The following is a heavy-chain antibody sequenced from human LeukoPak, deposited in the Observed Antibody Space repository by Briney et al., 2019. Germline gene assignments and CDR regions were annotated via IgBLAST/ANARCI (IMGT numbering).Heavy chain of an antibody. D-gene: IGHD3-10*01. J-gene: IGHJ4*02. CDR2: IRGSGGST. CDR1: GFTFSSYA. V-gene: IGHV3-23*01. Sequence: GGSLRLSCAASGFTFSSYAMSWVRQAPGKGLEWVSAIRGSGGSTYYADSVKGRFTISRHNSKNTLYLQMNSLRAEDTAVYYCAKDGREVRPMVRGVISHFDYWGQGTLVTVSS. CDR3: AKDGREVRPMVRGVISHFDY.